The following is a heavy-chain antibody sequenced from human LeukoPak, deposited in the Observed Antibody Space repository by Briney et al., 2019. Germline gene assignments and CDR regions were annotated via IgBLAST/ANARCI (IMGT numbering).Heavy chain of an antibody. V-gene: IGHV3-30*04. J-gene: IGHJ3*02. Sequence: GGSLRLSCAASGFTFGSSPMHWVRQAPGKGLEWVAGVSHDGSGTYYSDSVKGRFSISRDNAKNTLFLQMNSLRPEGTALYYCAKEGDSSGHCGDFDIWGQGTMVTVSS. CDR1: GFTFGSSP. CDR2: VSHDGSGT. CDR3: AKEGDSSGHCGDFDI. D-gene: IGHD3-22*01.